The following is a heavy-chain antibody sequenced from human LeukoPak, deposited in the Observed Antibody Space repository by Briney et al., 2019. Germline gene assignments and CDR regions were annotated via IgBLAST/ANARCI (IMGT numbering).Heavy chain of an antibody. CDR2: ISGSGGST. D-gene: IGHD4-17*01. Sequence: PGGSLRLSCAAPGFTFSSYAMSWVRQAPGKGLEWDSAISGSGGSTYYADSVKGRFTISRDNSKNTLYLQMNSLRAEDTAVYYCAKNYGDYQGDYFDYWGQGTLVTVSS. V-gene: IGHV3-23*01. CDR1: GFTFSSYA. CDR3: AKNYGDYQGDYFDY. J-gene: IGHJ4*02.